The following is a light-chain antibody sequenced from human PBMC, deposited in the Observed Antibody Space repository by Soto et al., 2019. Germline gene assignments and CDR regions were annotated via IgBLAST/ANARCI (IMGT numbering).Light chain of an antibody. CDR3: ATWDHSLSAGV. CDR2: DNN. J-gene: IGLJ2*01. Sequence: QSVLTQPPSVSAAPGQRVTIYCSGSSSNIVNNYVSWYQQLPGTAPKLLIYDNNERPSGIPDRFSGSKSGTSATLGITGLQTGDEADYYCATWDHSLSAGVFGGGTKLTVL. CDR1: SSNIVNNY. V-gene: IGLV1-51*01.